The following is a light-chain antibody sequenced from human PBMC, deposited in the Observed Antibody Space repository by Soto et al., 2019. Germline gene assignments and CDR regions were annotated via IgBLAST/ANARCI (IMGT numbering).Light chain of an antibody. J-gene: IGKJ4*01. Sequence: DIQLTQSPSTLSASVGDRVTITCRASQSISTWLAWYQQKPGKAPKLLIYKASSLEGGVPSRFSGSGSGTEFNITVSSLQPDDFATYYCQQYNTYLLTFGGGTTVEIK. CDR3: QQYNTYLLT. CDR1: QSISTW. V-gene: IGKV1-5*03. CDR2: KAS.